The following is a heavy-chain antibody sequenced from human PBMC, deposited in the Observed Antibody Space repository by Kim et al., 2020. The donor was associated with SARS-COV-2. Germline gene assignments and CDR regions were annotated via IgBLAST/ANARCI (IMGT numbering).Heavy chain of an antibody. Sequence: SETLSLTCAVYGGSFSGYYWSWIRQPPGKGLEWIGEINHSGSTNYNPSLKSRVTISVDTSKNQFSLKLSSVTAADTAVYYCASYCSSTSCYLPADAFDIWGQGTMVTVSS. CDR2: INHSGST. D-gene: IGHD2-2*01. J-gene: IGHJ3*02. CDR1: GGSFSGYY. V-gene: IGHV4-34*01. CDR3: ASYCSSTSCYLPADAFDI.